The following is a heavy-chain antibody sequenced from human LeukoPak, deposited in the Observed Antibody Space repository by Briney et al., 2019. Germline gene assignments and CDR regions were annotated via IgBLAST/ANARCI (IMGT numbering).Heavy chain of an antibody. D-gene: IGHD2-8*01. V-gene: IGHV1-2*02. Sequence: ASVKVSCKASGYTFTGYYMHWVRQAPGQGLEWMGWINPNSGGTNYAQKFQGRVTMTRDTSISTAYMELSRLRSDDTAAYYCARDCTSGYCFDYWGQGTLVTVSS. CDR3: ARDCTSGYCFDY. CDR2: INPNSGGT. CDR1: GYTFTGYY. J-gene: IGHJ4*02.